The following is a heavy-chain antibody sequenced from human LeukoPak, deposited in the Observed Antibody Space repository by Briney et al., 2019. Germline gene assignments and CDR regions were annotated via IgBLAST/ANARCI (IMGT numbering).Heavy chain of an antibody. CDR1: GFTFSSYS. CDR2: ISSSSSYI. J-gene: IGHJ3*02. CDR3: ARDLWGWSDSGAFDI. Sequence: GGSLRLSCAASGFTFSSYSMNWVRQAPGKGLEWVSSISSSSSYIYYADSVKGRFTISRDNAKNSLYLQMNSLRAEDTAVYYCARDLWGWSDSGAFDIWGQGTMVTVSS. D-gene: IGHD6-19*01. V-gene: IGHV3-21*01.